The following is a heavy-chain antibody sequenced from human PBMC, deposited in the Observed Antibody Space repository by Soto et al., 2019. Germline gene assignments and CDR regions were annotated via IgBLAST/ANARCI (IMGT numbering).Heavy chain of an antibody. CDR1: GGSISIGDYY. D-gene: IGHD3-10*01. Sequence: SETLSLTCTVSGGSISIGDYYWSWIRQPPGKGLEWIGYIYYSGSTYYNPSLKSRVTISVDTSKNQFSLKLSSVTAAETAVYYCDRGPPLGERLWFGESHYYYAYGMDVWGQGTTVTLSS. J-gene: IGHJ6*02. CDR3: DRGPPLGERLWFGESHYYYAYGMDV. V-gene: IGHV4-30-4*01. CDR2: IYYSGST.